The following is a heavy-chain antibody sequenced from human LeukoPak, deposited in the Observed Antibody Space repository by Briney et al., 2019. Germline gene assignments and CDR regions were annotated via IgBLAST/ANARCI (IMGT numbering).Heavy chain of an antibody. CDR2: IYSGGST. Sequence: PGGSLRLSCAASGFTVSSNYMSWVRQAPGKGLEWVSVIYSGGSTYYADSVKGRFTISRDNSKNTLYLQMNSLRAEDTAVYYCAKDRSSGDLVRYFAYWGQGTLVTVSS. CDR3: AKDRSSGDLVRYFAY. V-gene: IGHV3-66*01. D-gene: IGHD7-27*01. J-gene: IGHJ4*02. CDR1: GFTVSSNY.